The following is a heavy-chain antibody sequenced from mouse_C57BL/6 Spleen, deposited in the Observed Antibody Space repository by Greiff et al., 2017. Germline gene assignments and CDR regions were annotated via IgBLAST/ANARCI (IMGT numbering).Heavy chain of an antibody. CDR2: FDPGNGDT. CDR3: ARDYDSCCFAFEV. Sequence: QVQLQQSGAELVKPGASVKLSCKASGYTFTSYSIHWVKQRPGQSLEWIGDFDPGNGDTKYNEKFKGKATLTVDKSSSTAYMKLSSLTSDDSAVYYCARDYDSCCFAFEVWGTGTTVTVAS. CDR1: GYTFTSYS. V-gene: IGHV1-69*02. J-gene: IGHJ1*03. D-gene: IGHD1-1*01.